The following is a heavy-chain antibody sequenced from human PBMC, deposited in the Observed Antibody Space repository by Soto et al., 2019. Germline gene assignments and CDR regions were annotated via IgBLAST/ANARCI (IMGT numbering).Heavy chain of an antibody. CDR3: ARESHDILTGPPWVWYFDL. V-gene: IGHV4-34*01. Sequence: QVQLQQWGAGPLRPLETLSLTCGVSGGSFSGYYWAWIRQSPGKGLEWIGEINDRGSINYNPSLKSRVSISVDTSKNHYSLNLRSVTASVTAVYYCARESHDILTGPPWVWYFDLLGRGTLVTVSS. J-gene: IGHJ2*01. CDR1: GGSFSGYY. CDR2: INDRGSI. D-gene: IGHD3-9*01.